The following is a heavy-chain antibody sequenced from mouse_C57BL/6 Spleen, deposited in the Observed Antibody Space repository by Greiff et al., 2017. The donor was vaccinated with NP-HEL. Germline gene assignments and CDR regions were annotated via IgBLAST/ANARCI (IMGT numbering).Heavy chain of an antibody. Sequence: VQLVVSGAELARPGASVKMSCKASGYTFTSYTMHWVKQRPGQGLEWIGYINPSSGYTKYNQKFKDKATLTADKSSSTAYMQLSSLTSEDSAVYYCARAPHSSGYSWFAYWGQGTLVTVSA. J-gene: IGHJ3*01. V-gene: IGHV1-4*01. CDR3: ARAPHSSGYSWFAY. CDR1: GYTFTSYT. CDR2: INPSSGYT. D-gene: IGHD3-2*02.